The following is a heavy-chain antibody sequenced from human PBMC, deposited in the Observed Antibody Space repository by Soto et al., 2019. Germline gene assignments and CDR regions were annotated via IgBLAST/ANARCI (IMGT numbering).Heavy chain of an antibody. CDR1: GYTFTSYG. D-gene: IGHD3-9*01. CDR2: ISAYNGNT. CDR3: ARDLDYIRYFDWFSSMDV. J-gene: IGHJ6*02. Sequence: QVQLVQSGAEVKKPGASVKVSCKASGYTFTSYGISWVRQAPGQGLEWMGWISAYNGNTNYAQKLQGRVTMTTDTSPSTACVVLRSLGSDDTAVYYCARDLDYIRYFDWFSSMDVWGQGTTVTVSS. V-gene: IGHV1-18*01.